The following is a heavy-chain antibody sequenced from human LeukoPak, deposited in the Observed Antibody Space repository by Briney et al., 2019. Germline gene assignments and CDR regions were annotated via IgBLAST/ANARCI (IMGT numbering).Heavy chain of an antibody. Sequence: GGSLRLSCAASGFTFSDYYMSWIRQAPGKGLEWVSYISSSSSYTNYADSVKGRFTISRDNAKNSLYLQMNSLRAEDTAVYYCASRLVTKYFDYWGQGTPVTVSS. D-gene: IGHD2-21*02. CDR1: GFTFSDYY. CDR2: ISSSSSYT. V-gene: IGHV3-11*03. CDR3: ASRLVTKYFDY. J-gene: IGHJ4*02.